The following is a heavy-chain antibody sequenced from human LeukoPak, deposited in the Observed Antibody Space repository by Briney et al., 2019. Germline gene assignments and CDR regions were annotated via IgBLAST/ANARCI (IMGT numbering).Heavy chain of an antibody. D-gene: IGHD3-3*01. CDR1: GYTFTSYY. V-gene: IGHV1-46*01. CDR3: ARGIDDFWSGYYYYYYYMDV. CDR2: INPSGGST. J-gene: IGHJ6*03. Sequence: GASVKVSCKASGYTFTSYYMHWVRQAPGQGLEWMGIINPSGGSTSYAQKFQGRVTMTRDMSTSTVYMELSSLRSEDTAVYYCARGIDDFWSGYYYYYYYMDVWGKGTTVTVSS.